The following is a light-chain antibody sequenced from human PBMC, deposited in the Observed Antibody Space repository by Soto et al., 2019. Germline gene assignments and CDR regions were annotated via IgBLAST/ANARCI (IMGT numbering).Light chain of an antibody. V-gene: IGLV2-14*01. CDR2: QVT. CDR3: SSYTDSSNYV. J-gene: IGLJ1*01. CDR1: NRDVGGYNF. Sequence: QSVLTHPASVSRSPGQSITISCTGTNRDVGGYNFVSWYQQCAGKAPKVLIYQVTNRPSGVSNRLSGSRSGDTASLTISGLQAEDEADYYCSSYTDSSNYVFGTGTKVTVL.